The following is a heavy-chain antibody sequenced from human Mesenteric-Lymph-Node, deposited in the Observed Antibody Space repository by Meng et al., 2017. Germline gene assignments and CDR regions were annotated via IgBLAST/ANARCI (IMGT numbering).Heavy chain of an antibody. CDR3: VRDEDISAAGKLFGDY. Sequence: VQVVQLGAQVHKTGDTVKVTCTPSGYTFTAYYIQWVRQAPGQGLDWMGRIDPNSGVTEYAQKFHGRVTVTGDTSISTAYMELSRLRSDDTAIYYCVRDEDISAAGKLFGDYWGQGTLVTVSS. CDR1: GYTFTAYY. J-gene: IGHJ4*02. CDR2: IDPNSGVT. D-gene: IGHD6-13*01. V-gene: IGHV1-2*06.